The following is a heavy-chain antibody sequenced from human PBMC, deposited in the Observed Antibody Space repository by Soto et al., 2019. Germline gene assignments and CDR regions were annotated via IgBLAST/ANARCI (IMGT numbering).Heavy chain of an antibody. CDR2: ISAYNGNT. V-gene: IGHV1-18*01. Sequence: ASVKVSCKASGYTFTSYGISWVRQAPGQGLEWMGWISAYNGNTNYAQKLQGRVTMTTDTSTSTAYMELRSLRSDDTAVYYCARRRSDYDFWSGPDYYYYMDVWGKGTTVTVSS. D-gene: IGHD3-3*01. CDR1: GYTFTSYG. CDR3: ARRRSDYDFWSGPDYYYYMDV. J-gene: IGHJ6*03.